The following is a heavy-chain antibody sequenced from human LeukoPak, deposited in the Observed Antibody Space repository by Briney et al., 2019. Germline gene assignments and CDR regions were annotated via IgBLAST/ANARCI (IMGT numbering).Heavy chain of an antibody. Sequence: ASVNVSFKASGYTFTGYYMHWVRQAPGQGLEWMGWINPNSGGTNYAQKFQGWVTMTRDTSISTAYMELSRLRSDDTAVYYCARVGVSSGKRFDYWGQGTLVTVSS. D-gene: IGHD3-10*01. CDR2: INPNSGGT. CDR3: ARVGVSSGKRFDY. CDR1: GYTFTGYY. V-gene: IGHV1-2*04. J-gene: IGHJ4*02.